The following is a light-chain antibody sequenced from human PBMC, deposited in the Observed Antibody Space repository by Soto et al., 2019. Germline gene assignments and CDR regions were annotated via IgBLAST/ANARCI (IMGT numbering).Light chain of an antibody. CDR1: QSVSTN. CDR2: GAS. Sequence: DIVMTQSPDTLSVSPGETPTLPSPASQSVSTNLAWYQHKPGQAPRLLISGASTRATGLPARFSDSGSGTDFTLTISNLQSEDFAVYYCQQYNIWPRTFGQGTKVDIK. V-gene: IGKV3-15*01. CDR3: QQYNIWPRT. J-gene: IGKJ1*01.